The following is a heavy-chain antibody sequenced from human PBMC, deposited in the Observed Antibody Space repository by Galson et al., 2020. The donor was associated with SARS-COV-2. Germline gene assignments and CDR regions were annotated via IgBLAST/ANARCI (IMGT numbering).Heavy chain of an antibody. V-gene: IGHV4-59*13. J-gene: IGHJ3*02. D-gene: IGHD2-15*01. CDR1: GGSISTYY. CDR3: ARVDCSGGNCYYYAFDI. CDR2: IYYSGST. Sequence: SETLSLTCTVSGGSISTYYWSWIRQPPGKGLEWIGYIYYSGSTSYNPSLKSRVTISLDTSKNQFSLKLSSVTAADTAVYYCARVDCSGGNCYYYAFDIWGQGTMAAVSS.